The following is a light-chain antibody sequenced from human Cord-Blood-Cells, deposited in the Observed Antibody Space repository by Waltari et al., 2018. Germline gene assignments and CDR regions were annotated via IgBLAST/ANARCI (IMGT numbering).Light chain of an antibody. CDR1: KDISNY. Sequence: DIQMTQSPSPLSASVGDRVTTTCQASKDISNYLNWYQQKPGKDPKLLIYDASNLETGVPSRFSGSGSGTDFTFTISSLQPEDIATYYCQQYDNLPLTFGGGTKVEIK. V-gene: IGKV1-33*01. CDR3: QQYDNLPLT. J-gene: IGKJ4*01. CDR2: DAS.